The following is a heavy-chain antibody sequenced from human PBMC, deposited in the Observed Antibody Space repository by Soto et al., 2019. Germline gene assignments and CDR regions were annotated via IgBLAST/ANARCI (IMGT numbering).Heavy chain of an antibody. D-gene: IGHD3-10*01. J-gene: IGHJ6*02. Sequence: GASVKISCKASGGTFSSYAISWVRQAPGQGLEWMGGIIPIFGTANYAQKFQGRVTITADESTSTAYMELSSLRSEDTAVYYCARDLGYYGSGSYSKGYYYYGMDVWGQGTTVTVS. CDR3: ARDLGYYGSGSYSKGYYYYGMDV. CDR2: IIPIFGTA. CDR1: GGTFSSYA. V-gene: IGHV1-69*13.